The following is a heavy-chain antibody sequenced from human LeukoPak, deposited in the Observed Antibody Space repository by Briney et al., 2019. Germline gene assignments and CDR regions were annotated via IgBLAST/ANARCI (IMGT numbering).Heavy chain of an antibody. CDR2: INHSGST. Sequence: SETLSLTCAVYGGSFSGYYWSWIRQPPGKGLEWIGEINHSGSTNYNPSLKSRVTISVDTSKNQFSLKLSSVTAADTAVYYCAREGGTGYHDSGGYYAEIYFDYWGQGTLVTVSS. J-gene: IGHJ4*02. CDR1: GGSFSGYY. V-gene: IGHV4-34*01. D-gene: IGHD3-22*01. CDR3: AREGGTGYHDSGGYYAEIYFDY.